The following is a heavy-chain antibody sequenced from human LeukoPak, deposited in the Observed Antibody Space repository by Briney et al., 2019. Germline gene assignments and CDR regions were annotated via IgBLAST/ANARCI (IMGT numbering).Heavy chain of an antibody. D-gene: IGHD3-10*01. CDR2: LSGGGGTT. CDR1: GFSFSTYG. CDR3: AKAADYYGSGSWPFDH. J-gene: IGHJ4*02. V-gene: IGHV3-23*01. Sequence: PGGSLRLSCAASGFSFSTYGMIWVRQAPGMGLEWVSGLSGGGGTTFYADFVRGRFTISRDNSKNTLYLQMNSLRAEDTAVYYCAKAADYYGSGSWPFDHWGQGTLVTVSS.